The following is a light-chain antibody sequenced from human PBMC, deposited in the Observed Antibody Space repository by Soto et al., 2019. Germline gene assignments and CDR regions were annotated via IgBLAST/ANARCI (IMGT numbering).Light chain of an antibody. V-gene: IGKV3-11*01. CDR3: QQRSSWHT. CDR1: QSVSSY. CDR2: DAS. Sequence: EIVFTPSPATLSLSPGDGATLSCRASQSVSSYLAWYQQKPGQAPRLLIYDASNRATGIPARFSGSGSGTDFTLTISSLEPEDSAIYYCQQRSSWHTVGQGTKVDIK. J-gene: IGKJ1*01.